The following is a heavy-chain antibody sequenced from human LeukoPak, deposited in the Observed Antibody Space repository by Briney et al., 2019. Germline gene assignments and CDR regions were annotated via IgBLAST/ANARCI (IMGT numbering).Heavy chain of an antibody. CDR2: ISAYNGNT. CDR1: GYTFTSYG. J-gene: IGHJ5*02. CDR3: VRDNLTPIGSSWYGWFDP. V-gene: IGHV1-18*01. D-gene: IGHD6-13*01. Sequence: ASVKVSCKASGYTFTSYGISWVRQAPGQGLEWMGWISAYNGNTNYAQKLQGRVTMTTDTSTSTAYMELRSLRSDDTAVYYCVRDNLTPIGSSWYGWFDPWGQGTLVTVP.